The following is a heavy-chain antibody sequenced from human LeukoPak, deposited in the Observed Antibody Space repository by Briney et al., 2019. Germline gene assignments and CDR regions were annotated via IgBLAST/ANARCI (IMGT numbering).Heavy chain of an antibody. D-gene: IGHD3-3*01. CDR2: INHSGST. J-gene: IGHJ4*02. CDR3: ARAVPGYYDFWSGSLGYFDY. Sequence: SKTLSLTCAVYGGSFSGYYWSWIRQPPGKGLEWIGEINHSGSTNYNPSLKSRVTISVDTSKNQFSLKLSSVTAADTAVYYCARAVPGYYDFWSGSLGYFDYWGQGTLVTVSS. V-gene: IGHV4-34*01. CDR1: GGSFSGYY.